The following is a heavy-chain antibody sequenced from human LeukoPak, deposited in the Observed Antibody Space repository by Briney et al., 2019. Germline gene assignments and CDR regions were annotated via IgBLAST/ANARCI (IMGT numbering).Heavy chain of an antibody. CDR3: ATSIVGAVGAFDI. CDR2: IYYCGST. Sequence: WVRQPPGKGLEWIGSIYYCGSTYYNPSLKSRVTISVDTSKNQFSLKLSSVTAADTAVYYCATSIVGAVGAFDIWGQGTIVTVSS. J-gene: IGHJ3*02. V-gene: IGHV4-39*01. D-gene: IGHD1-26*01.